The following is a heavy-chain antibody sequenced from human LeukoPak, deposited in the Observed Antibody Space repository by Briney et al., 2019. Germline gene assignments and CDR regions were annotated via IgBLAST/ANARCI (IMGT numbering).Heavy chain of an antibody. Sequence: ASVKVSCKASGYTFTNYYFHWVRQAPGQGLEWMGIINPSGGSTSYAQKLQGRVTMTTDTSTSTVYMELRSLRSDDTAVYYCARDLKMGYSSGRYSWGTGSSNDYWGQGTLVTVSS. CDR3: ARDLKMGYSSGRYSWGTGSSNDY. J-gene: IGHJ4*02. CDR1: GYTFTNYY. V-gene: IGHV1-46*01. CDR2: INPSGGST. D-gene: IGHD6-19*01.